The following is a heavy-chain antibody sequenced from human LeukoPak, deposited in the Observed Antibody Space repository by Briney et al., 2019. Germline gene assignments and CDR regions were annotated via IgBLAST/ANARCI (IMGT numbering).Heavy chain of an antibody. Sequence: GGSLRLSCAASGFTVSRNYVRWVRQAPGKGLEWVSVIYSSGSTYYADSVKGRFTISRHNSKNTLYLQMNSLRAEDTAVYYGAREEGPLDYWGQGTLVTVSS. J-gene: IGHJ4*02. CDR1: GFTVSRNY. V-gene: IGHV3-53*04. CDR3: AREEGPLDY. CDR2: IYSSGST.